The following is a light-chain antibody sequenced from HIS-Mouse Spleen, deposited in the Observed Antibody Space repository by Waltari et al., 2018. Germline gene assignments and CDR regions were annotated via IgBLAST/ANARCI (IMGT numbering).Light chain of an antibody. V-gene: IGKV3-11*01. CDR1: QSVSSY. Sequence: EIVLTQSPATLSLSPGERATLPCRDSQSVSSYLAWYQQKPGQAPRLLIYDASNRATGIPARFSGSGSGTDFTLTISSLEPEDFAVYYCQQRSNCPFGQGTRLEIK. J-gene: IGKJ5*01. CDR3: QQRSNCP. CDR2: DAS.